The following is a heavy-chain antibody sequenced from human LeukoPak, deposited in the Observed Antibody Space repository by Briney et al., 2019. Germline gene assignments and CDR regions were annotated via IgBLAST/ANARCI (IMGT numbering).Heavy chain of an antibody. CDR2: INSDGSTT. CDR3: ARSSGWYF. Sequence: GGSLRLSCAASGFTFSSYWMHWVRQAPGKGLVWVSRINSDGSTTTYADSVKGQFTISRDNAKDTLYLQMNSLRDEDTAVYYCARSSGWYFWGQGTLVTVSS. D-gene: IGHD6-19*01. J-gene: IGHJ4*02. CDR1: GFTFSSYW. V-gene: IGHV3-74*01.